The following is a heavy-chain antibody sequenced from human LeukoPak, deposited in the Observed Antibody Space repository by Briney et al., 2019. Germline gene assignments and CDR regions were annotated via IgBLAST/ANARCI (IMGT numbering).Heavy chain of an antibody. D-gene: IGHD6-19*01. Sequence: GGSLRLSCAASGFTFRSYWMSWVRQAPGKGLEWVANIKQDGSEKYYVDSVKGRFTISRDNAKNSLYLQVNRLRPEDTAVYYCARESGIAVAGLHHYYGMDVWGQGATVIVSS. CDR2: IKQDGSEK. J-gene: IGHJ6*02. CDR1: GFTFRSYW. CDR3: ARESGIAVAGLHHYYGMDV. V-gene: IGHV3-7*01.